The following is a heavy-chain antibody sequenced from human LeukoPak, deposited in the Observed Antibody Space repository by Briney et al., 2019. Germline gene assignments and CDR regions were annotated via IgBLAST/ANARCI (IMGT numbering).Heavy chain of an antibody. CDR1: GFTFSTYC. CDR2: IKHDVSEK. CDR3: ASEQWLVRGIDY. Sequence: PGGSLTLSCAASGFTFSTYCRSWVRQAPGKGLEWVANIKHDVSEKYYVDSVNGRFTISRDNAKSSLYLQMNSLRAEDTAVYYCASEQWLVRGIDYWGQGTLVTVSS. D-gene: IGHD6-19*01. V-gene: IGHV3-7*01. J-gene: IGHJ4*02.